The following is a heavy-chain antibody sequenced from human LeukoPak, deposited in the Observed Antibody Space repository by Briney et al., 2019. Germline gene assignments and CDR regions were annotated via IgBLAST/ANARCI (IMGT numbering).Heavy chain of an antibody. J-gene: IGHJ6*03. CDR3: ARMSGGSWHYYYYMDV. Sequence: PSETLSLTCTVSGGSISSYYWSWIRQPAGKGLEWIGRIYTSGSTNYNPSLKSRVTMSVDTSKNQFSLKLSSVTAADTAVYYCARMSGGSWHYYYYMDVWGKGTTVTISS. V-gene: IGHV4-4*07. CDR2: IYTSGST. CDR1: GGSISSYY. D-gene: IGHD1-26*01.